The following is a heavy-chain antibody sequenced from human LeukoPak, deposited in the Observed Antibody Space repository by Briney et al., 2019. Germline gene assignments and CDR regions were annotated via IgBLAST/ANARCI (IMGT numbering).Heavy chain of an antibody. CDR1: GFTSSSYA. CDR2: ISYDGSNK. J-gene: IGHJ4*02. CDR3: ARDPGNYYDSSGYGGYFDY. V-gene: IGHV3-30-3*01. Sequence: PGGSLRLSCAASGFTSSSYAMHWVRQAPGKGLEWVAVISYDGSNKYYADSVKGRFTISRDNSKNTLYLQMNSLRAGDTAVYYCARDPGNYYDSSGYGGYFDYWGQGTLVTASS. D-gene: IGHD3-22*01.